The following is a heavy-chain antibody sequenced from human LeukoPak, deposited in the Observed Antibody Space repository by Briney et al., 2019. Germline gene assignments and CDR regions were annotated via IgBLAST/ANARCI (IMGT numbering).Heavy chain of an antibody. CDR2: INHSGST. D-gene: IGHD3-10*01. V-gene: IGHV4-34*01. CDR1: GGSFSGYY. J-gene: IGHJ6*03. CDR3: AGSGSYFYYYYYYMDV. Sequence: SETLSLTCAVYGGSFSGYYWSWVRQPPGKGLEWIGEINHSGSTNYNPSLKSRVTISVDTSKNQFSLKLSSVTAAVTAVYYCAGSGSYFYYYYYYMDVWGKGTTVTVSS.